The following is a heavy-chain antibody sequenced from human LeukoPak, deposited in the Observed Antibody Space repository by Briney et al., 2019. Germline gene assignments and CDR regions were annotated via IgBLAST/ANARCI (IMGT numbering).Heavy chain of an antibody. Sequence: PGGSLRLSCAASGFTFSGYPIHWVRQAPGKGLEWVAVISYDGSNKYYADSVKGRFTISRDNSKNTLYLQMNSLRAEDTAVYYCARGPYGKGYYYGMDVWGQGTTVTVSS. CDR1: GFTFSGYP. V-gene: IGHV3-30-3*01. D-gene: IGHD3-10*01. CDR3: ARGPYGKGYYYGMDV. J-gene: IGHJ6*02. CDR2: ISYDGSNK.